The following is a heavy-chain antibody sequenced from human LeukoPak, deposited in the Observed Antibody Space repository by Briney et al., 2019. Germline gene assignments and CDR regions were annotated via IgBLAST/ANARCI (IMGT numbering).Heavy chain of an antibody. CDR3: ARDYGGSSPFDY. D-gene: IGHD4-23*01. CDR2: ISSSGSTI. CDR1: GFTFSSYE. J-gene: IGHJ4*02. V-gene: IGHV3-48*03. Sequence: GGSLRLSCAASGFTFSSYELSWVRQAPGKGLEWVSYISSSGSTIKYADSVKGRFTISRGSAKNSLYLQMNSLRAEDTAVYYCARDYGGSSPFDYWGQGTLVTVSS.